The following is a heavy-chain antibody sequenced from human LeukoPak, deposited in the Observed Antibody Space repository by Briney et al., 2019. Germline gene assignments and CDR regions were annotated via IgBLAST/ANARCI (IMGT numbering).Heavy chain of an antibody. V-gene: IGHV4-39*07. D-gene: IGHD3-22*01. CDR2: IYYSGST. CDR1: GDSISSSSSY. CDR3: ARFPYYYDGSGYYYFDY. J-gene: IGHJ4*02. Sequence: PSETLSLTCTVSGDSISSSSSYWGWIRQPPGEGLEWIGSIYYSGSTNYNPSLKSRVTISVDTSKNQFSLKLSSVTAADTAVYYCARFPYYYDGSGYYYFDYWGQGTLVTVSS.